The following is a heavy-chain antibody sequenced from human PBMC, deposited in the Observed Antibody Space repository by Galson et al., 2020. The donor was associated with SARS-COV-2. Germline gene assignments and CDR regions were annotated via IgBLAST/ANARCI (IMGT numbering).Heavy chain of an antibody. CDR1: GFTVTSNS. CDR2: IHSGGGST. J-gene: IGHJ3*02. CDR3: ARVLGDDYNRNRFDI. V-gene: IGHV3-66*01. Sequence: GESLKISCAASGFTVTSNSMSWVRQVPGKGLEWVSVIHSGGGSTYYADSVQGRFSISRDSSKNTLNLQMNSLSADDTAVYYCARVLGDDYNRNRFDIWGQGTMVTVSS. D-gene: IGHD4-4*01.